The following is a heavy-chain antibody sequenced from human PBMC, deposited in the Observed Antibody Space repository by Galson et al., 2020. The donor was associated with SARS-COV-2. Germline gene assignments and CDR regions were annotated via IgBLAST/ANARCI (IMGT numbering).Heavy chain of an antibody. CDR1: GFTFRNYA. CDR2: ISDSGGNT. D-gene: IGHD6-19*01. Sequence: GGSLRLSCPASGFTFRNYAMHWVRQAPGKGLEYVSGISDSGGNTYYADSVKGRFTISRDNSKDTLYLRMSSLRPEDTAVYYCVKEGRTGWYYFDYWGQGTLVTVSS. J-gene: IGHJ4*02. CDR3: VKEGRTGWYYFDY. V-gene: IGHV3-64D*08.